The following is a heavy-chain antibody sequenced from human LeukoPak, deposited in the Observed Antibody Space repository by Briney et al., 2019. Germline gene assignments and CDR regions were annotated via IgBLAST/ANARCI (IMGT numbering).Heavy chain of an antibody. V-gene: IGHV4-59*01. Sequence: PSETLSLTCTVSGGSISSYYWSWIRQPPGKGLEWIGYIYYSGSTNYNPSLKSRVTISVDTSKNQFSLKLSSVTAADTAVYYCAREINGDYSFDYWGQGTLVTVSS. J-gene: IGHJ4*02. CDR2: IYYSGST. D-gene: IGHD4-17*01. CDR3: AREINGDYSFDY. CDR1: GGSISSYY.